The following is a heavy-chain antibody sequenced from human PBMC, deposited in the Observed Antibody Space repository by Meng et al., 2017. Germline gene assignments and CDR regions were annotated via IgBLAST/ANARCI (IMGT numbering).Heavy chain of an antibody. CDR2: ISSSGSTI. CDR1: GFTFSSYE. J-gene: IGHJ4*02. CDR3: ASFRVGATKGGTFDY. V-gene: IGHV3-48*03. D-gene: IGHD1-26*01. Sequence: GESLKISCAASGFTFSSYEMNWVRQAPGKGLEWVSYISSSGSTIYYADSVKGRFTISRDNAKNSLYLQMNSLRAEDTAVYYCASFRVGATKGGTFDYWGQGTLVNVSS.